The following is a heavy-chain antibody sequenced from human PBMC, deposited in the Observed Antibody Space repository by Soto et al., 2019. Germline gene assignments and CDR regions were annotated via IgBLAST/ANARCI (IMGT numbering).Heavy chain of an antibody. D-gene: IGHD5-12*01. V-gene: IGHV4-30-2*01. J-gene: IGHJ4*02. Sequence: QLQLQESGSGLVKPSQTLSRTCAVSGGSISSGGYSWRWIRQPPGKGLEWIGYIYHSGSTYYNPSLKSRVTIAVDRSKNQFSLKLSSVTAADTAVYYCAAGGGLPRYYWGQGTLVTVSS. CDR2: IYHSGST. CDR1: GGSISSGGYS. CDR3: AAGGGLPRYY.